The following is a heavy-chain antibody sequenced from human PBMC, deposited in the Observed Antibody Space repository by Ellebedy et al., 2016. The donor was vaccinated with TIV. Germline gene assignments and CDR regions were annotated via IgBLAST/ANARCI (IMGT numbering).Heavy chain of an antibody. V-gene: IGHV3-30-3*01. J-gene: IGHJ4*02. D-gene: IGHD6-19*01. CDR2: ISYDGSNK. CDR3: ARDRRRTKPGIAVY. CDR1: GFTFSSYA. Sequence: PGGSLRLSCAASGFTFSSYAMHRVRQAPGKGLEWVAVISYDGSNKYYADSVKGRFTISRDNSKNTLYLKMNSLRAEDTAVYYCARDRRRTKPGIAVYWGQGTLVTVSS.